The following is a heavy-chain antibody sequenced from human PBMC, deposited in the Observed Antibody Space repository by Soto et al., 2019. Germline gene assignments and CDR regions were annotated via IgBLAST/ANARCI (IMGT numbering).Heavy chain of an antibody. D-gene: IGHD3-3*01. J-gene: IGHJ6*03. Sequence: SETLSLTCAVYGGSFSGYYWSWIRQPPGKGLEWIGEINHSGSTNYNPSLKSRVTISVDTSKNQFSLKLSSVTAADTAVYYCARVEKWWSGYNYYYYYMDVWGKGTKVTVSS. CDR3: ARVEKWWSGYNYYYYYMDV. CDR2: INHSGST. CDR1: GGSFSGYY. V-gene: IGHV4-34*01.